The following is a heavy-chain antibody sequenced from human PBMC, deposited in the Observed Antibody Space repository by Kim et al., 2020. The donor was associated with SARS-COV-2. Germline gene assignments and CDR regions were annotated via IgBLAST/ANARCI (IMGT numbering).Heavy chain of an antibody. V-gene: IGHV1-2*06. CDR3: ASSGWIVDYYYDSSGYYYSDY. CDR1: GYTFTGYY. J-gene: IGHJ4*02. D-gene: IGHD3-22*01. CDR2: INPNSGGT. Sequence: ASVKVSCKASGYTFTGYYMHWVRQAPGQGLEWMGRINPNSGGTNYAQKFQGRVTMTRDTSISTAYMELSRLRSDDTAVYYCASSGWIVDYYYDSSGYYYSDYWGQGTLVTVSS.